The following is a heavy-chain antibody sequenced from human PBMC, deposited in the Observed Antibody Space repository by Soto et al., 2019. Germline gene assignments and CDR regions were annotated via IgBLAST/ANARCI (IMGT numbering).Heavy chain of an antibody. CDR1: GFTFSSYA. CDR3: ARDLTTAYYYYGMDV. V-gene: IGHV3-30-3*01. J-gene: IGHJ6*02. Sequence: GGSLRLSCAASGFTFSSYAMHWVRQAPGKGLEWVAVISYDGSNKYYADSVKGRFTISRDKSKNTLYLQMNSLRAEDTAVYYCARDLTTAYYYYGMDVWGQGTTVTVSS. CDR2: ISYDGSNK. D-gene: IGHD4-4*01.